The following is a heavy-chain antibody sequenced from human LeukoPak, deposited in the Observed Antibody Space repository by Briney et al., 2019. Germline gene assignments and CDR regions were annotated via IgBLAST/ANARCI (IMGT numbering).Heavy chain of an antibody. J-gene: IGHJ4*02. D-gene: IGHD4-17*01. CDR1: RFSFSSHG. Sequence: GGSLTLSCAASRFSFSSHGMNWVRQAPGQGLEWISYISRSSGNIHYADSVKGRFTISRDNAKNSLFLQMNSLRVEDTAVYYCARDVATVTPPYYWGQGTLVTVSS. CDR3: ARDVATVTPPYY. V-gene: IGHV3-48*01. CDR2: ISRSSGNI.